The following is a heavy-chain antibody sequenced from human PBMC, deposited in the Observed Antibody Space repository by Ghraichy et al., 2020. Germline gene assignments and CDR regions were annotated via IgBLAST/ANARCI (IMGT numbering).Heavy chain of an antibody. V-gene: IGHV3-66*01. CDR1: GFTVSSYY. CDR3: ARDSGGLDV. D-gene: IGHD3-10*01. CDR2: INSGGST. J-gene: IGHJ6*02. Sequence: GGSLRLSCAASGFTVSSYYMNWVRQAPGKGLEWVSVINSGGSTYYADSVKGRFTISRDNSKNTLYLQMNSLSAEDTAVYYCARDSGGLDVWGQGTTVTVSS.